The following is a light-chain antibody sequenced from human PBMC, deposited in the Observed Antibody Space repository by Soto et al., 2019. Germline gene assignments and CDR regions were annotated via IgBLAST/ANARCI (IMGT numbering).Light chain of an antibody. CDR2: GAS. V-gene: IGKV3-20*01. J-gene: IGKJ1*01. Sequence: EIVLTQSPGTLSLSPVERATLSCMASQSVSSSYLAWYQQKPGQAPRLLIYGASSRATGIPDRFSGSGSGTEFTLTISSLQSEDFAVYYCQQYGSSGTFGQGTKVDIK. CDR3: QQYGSSGT. CDR1: QSVSSSY.